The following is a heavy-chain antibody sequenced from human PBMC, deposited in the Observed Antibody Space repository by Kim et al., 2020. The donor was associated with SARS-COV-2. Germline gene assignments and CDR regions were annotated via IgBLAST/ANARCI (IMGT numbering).Heavy chain of an antibody. Sequence: GGSLRLSCAASGFTFSGSAMHWVRQASGKGLEWVGRIRSKANSYATTYAASVKCRFTIARDDSKTTAYLHMNSLKTEDAAVYYCTRVPGTTLAFWYTFD. J-gene: IGHJ3*02. CDR3: TRVPGTTLAFWYTFD. CDR2: IRSKANSYAT. D-gene: IGHD1-1*01. V-gene: IGHV3-73*01. CDR1: GFTFSGSA.